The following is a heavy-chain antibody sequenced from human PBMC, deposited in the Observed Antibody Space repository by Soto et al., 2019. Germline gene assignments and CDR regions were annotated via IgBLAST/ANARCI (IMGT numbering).Heavy chain of an antibody. V-gene: IGHV3-23*01. Sequence: GGSLRLSCAASGFTFSSYAMSWVRRAPGKGLEWVSAISGSGGSTYYADSVKGRFTISRDNSKNTLYLQMNSLRAEDTAVYYCAKGITGTSYYFDYWGQGTLVTVSS. CDR2: ISGSGGST. CDR1: GFTFSSYA. CDR3: AKGITGTSYYFDY. J-gene: IGHJ4*02. D-gene: IGHD1-7*01.